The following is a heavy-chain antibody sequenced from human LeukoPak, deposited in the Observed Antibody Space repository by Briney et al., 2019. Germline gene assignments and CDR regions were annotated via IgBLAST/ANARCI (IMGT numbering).Heavy chain of an antibody. CDR1: GFTFSSYG. V-gene: IGHV3-30*18. J-gene: IGHJ4*02. CDR3: AKCDYGDYLYYFDY. D-gene: IGHD4-17*01. Sequence: QPGGSLRLSCAASGFTFSSYGMHWVRQAPGKGLEWVAVISYDGSNKYYADSVKGRFTISRDNSKNTLYLQMNSLRAEDTAVYYCAKCDYGDYLYYFDYWGQGTLVTVSS. CDR2: ISYDGSNK.